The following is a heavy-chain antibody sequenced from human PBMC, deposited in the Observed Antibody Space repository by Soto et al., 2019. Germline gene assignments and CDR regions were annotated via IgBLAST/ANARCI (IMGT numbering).Heavy chain of an antibody. CDR3: ARGVAGSGFDL. CDR1: GESVSSNTAA. V-gene: IGHV6-1*01. D-gene: IGHD6-19*01. J-gene: IGHJ4*02. Sequence: SQTLSLTCAMSGESVSSNTAAWNWIRSSPSRGLEWLGRTYYRSNWRHDYAVSVKSRITVNPDTSKNHFSLQLNSVTPDDTAVYYCARGVAGSGFDLWGQGTLVTVSS. CDR2: TYYRSNWRH.